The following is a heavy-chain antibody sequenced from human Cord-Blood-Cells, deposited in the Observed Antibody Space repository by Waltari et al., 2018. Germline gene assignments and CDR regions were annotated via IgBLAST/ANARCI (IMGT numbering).Heavy chain of an antibody. CDR3: AHMSLSGYSSSSDAFDI. V-gene: IGHV2-5*02. D-gene: IGHD6-6*01. J-gene: IGHJ3*02. Sequence: QITLKESGPTLVKHTQTLTLTCTFSGFSLSTSGVGVGWIRQPPGKALEWLALIYWDDDKSYSPSLKSRLTITKDTSKTQVVLTMTNMDPVDTATYYCAHMSLSGYSSSSDAFDIWGQGTMVTVSS. CDR1: GFSLSTSGVG. CDR2: IYWDDDK.